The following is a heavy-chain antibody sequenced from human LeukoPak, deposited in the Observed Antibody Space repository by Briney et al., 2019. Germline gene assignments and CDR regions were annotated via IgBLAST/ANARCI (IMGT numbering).Heavy chain of an antibody. Sequence: PGGSLRLSCAASGFTFSSYGMHWVRQAPGKGLEWVSYISSSSSTIYYADSVKGRFTISRDNAKNSLYLQMNSLRAEDTAVYYCARAGDAFDIWGQGTMVTVSS. J-gene: IGHJ3*02. V-gene: IGHV3-48*04. CDR1: GFTFSSYG. CDR2: ISSSSSTI. CDR3: ARAGDAFDI.